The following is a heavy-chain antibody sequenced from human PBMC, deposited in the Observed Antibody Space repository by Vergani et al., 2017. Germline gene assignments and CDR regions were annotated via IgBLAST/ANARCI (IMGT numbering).Heavy chain of an antibody. D-gene: IGHD4-23*01. V-gene: IGHV1-69*01. Sequence: QVQLVQSGAEVKKPGSSVKVSCKASGGTFSSYAISWVRQAPGQGLEWMGGIIPIFGTANYAQKFQGRVTITAEESTSTAYMELSSLRSEDTAVYYCASPRFDYGGNSGLDYWGQGTLVTVSS. J-gene: IGHJ4*02. CDR3: ASPRFDYGGNSGLDY. CDR1: GGTFSSYA. CDR2: IIPIFGTA.